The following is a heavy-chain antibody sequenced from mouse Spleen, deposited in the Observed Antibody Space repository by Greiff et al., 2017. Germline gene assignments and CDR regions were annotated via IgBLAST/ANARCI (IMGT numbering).Heavy chain of an antibody. CDR1: GFTFSSYA. V-gene: IGHV5-9-3*01. D-gene: IGHD1-1*01. J-gene: IGHJ2*01. Sequence: EVQRVESGGGLVKPGGSLKLSCAASGFTFSSYAMSWVRQTPEKRLEWVATISSGGSYTYYPDSVKGRFTISRDNAKNTLYLQMSSLRSEDTAMYYCAREANYYGSSYDYWGQGTTLTVSS. CDR3: AREANYYGSSYDY. CDR2: ISSGGSYT.